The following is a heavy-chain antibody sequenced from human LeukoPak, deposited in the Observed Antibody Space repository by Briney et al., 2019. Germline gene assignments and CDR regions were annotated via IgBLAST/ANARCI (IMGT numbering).Heavy chain of an antibody. V-gene: IGHV3-48*04. D-gene: IGHD6-19*01. CDR1: GFTFSSYS. CDR2: ISSSSSTI. CDR3: ARDMGIAVARRPY. Sequence: GGSLRLSCAASGFTFSSYSMNWVRQAPGKGLEWVSYISSSSSTIYYADSVKGRFTISRDNAKNSLYLQMNSLRAEDTAVYYCARDMGIAVARRPYWGQGTLVTVSS. J-gene: IGHJ4*02.